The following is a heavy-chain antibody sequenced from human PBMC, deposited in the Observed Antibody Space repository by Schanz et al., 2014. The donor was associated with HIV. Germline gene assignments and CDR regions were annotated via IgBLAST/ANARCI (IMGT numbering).Heavy chain of an antibody. CDR3: AKAYCSSTICPPPYYYGMDV. CDR2: ISYDGSSK. D-gene: IGHD2-2*01. V-gene: IGHV3-30*18. J-gene: IGHJ6*02. Sequence: VQVLESGGDLVQPGGSLRLSCAASGLTLSSYGMSWVRQAPGKGLEWVAVISYDGSSKYYADSVQGRFTITRDNSKSTLYLQMNSLRAEDTAVYYCAKAYCSSTICPPPYYYGMDVWGQGTTVIVSS. CDR1: GLTLSSYG.